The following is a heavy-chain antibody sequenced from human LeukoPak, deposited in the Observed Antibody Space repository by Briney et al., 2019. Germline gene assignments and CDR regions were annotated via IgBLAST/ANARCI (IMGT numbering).Heavy chain of an antibody. CDR3: ARASSSWSKYYYYGMDV. CDR2: IYTSGST. CDR1: GGSISSYY. D-gene: IGHD6-13*01. V-gene: IGHV4-4*07. Sequence: SETLSLTCTVSGGSISSYYWSWIRQPAGKGLEWIGRIYTSGSTNYNPSLKSRVTISVDTSKNQFSLKLSSVTAADTAVYYCARASSSWSKYYYYGMDVWGQGTTVTVSS. J-gene: IGHJ6*02.